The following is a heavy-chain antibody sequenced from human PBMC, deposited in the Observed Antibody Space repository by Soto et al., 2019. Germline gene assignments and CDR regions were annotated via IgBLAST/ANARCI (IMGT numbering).Heavy chain of an antibody. CDR1: GYTFSSYG. CDR3: ARYQVVVTLYHYHYGLDI. CDR2: ISGYNGDT. D-gene: IGHD2-15*01. V-gene: IGHV1-18*01. Sequence: QVQLVQSGAEVKKPGASVKVSCKASGYTFSSYGISWVRQAPVQGLEWMGWISGYNGDTNYAQNLQGRVTMTTDTSTSTAYMELWSLRSDDTAVYYCARYQVVVTLYHYHYGLDIWGQGTTVTVSS. J-gene: IGHJ6*02.